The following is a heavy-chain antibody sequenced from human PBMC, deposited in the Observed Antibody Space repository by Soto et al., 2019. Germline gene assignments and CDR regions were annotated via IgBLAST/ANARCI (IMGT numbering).Heavy chain of an antibody. Sequence: SETLSLTCAVSGGSISSGGYSWSWIRQPPGKGLEWIGYIHHSGSTYYNPSLKSRVTISVDRSKNQFSLKLSSVTAADTAVYYCARDRRSGYSYGSPYYYYGMDVWGQGTTVTVSS. V-gene: IGHV4-30-2*01. CDR3: ARDRRSGYSYGSPYYYYGMDV. J-gene: IGHJ6*02. CDR1: GGSISSGGYS. CDR2: IHHSGST. D-gene: IGHD5-18*01.